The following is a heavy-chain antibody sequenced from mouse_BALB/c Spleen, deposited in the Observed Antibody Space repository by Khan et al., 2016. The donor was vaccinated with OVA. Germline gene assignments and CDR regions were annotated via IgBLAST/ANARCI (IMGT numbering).Heavy chain of an antibody. CDR1: GYTFTDYV. J-gene: IGHJ2*01. CDR2: INTYTGKP. V-gene: IGHV9-3-1*01. CDR3: TRFHGGY. Sequence: QIQLVQSGPELKKPGETVKISCKAPGYTFTDYVMNWVKQSPGKGLKWMGWINTYTGKPTYADDFKGRFAFSLETSASTAYLQINSLKNEVTATYFGTRFHGGYWGQGTTLTVSS.